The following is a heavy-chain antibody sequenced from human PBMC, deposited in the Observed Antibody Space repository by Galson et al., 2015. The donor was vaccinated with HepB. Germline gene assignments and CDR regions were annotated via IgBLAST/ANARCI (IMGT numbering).Heavy chain of an antibody. D-gene: IGHD3-22*01. CDR3: MTSGYHPEYYFDY. V-gene: IGHV4-61*01. Sequence: ETLSLTCSVSGDSVTTGSYYWSWIRRSPAKGLEWIGYISYSGNANYNPSLKSRLTISIDTSTNQFSLKLRSVTAADTAVYYCMTSGYHPEYYFDYWGQGTLVTVSS. CDR2: ISYSGNA. CDR1: GDSVTTGSYY. J-gene: IGHJ4*02.